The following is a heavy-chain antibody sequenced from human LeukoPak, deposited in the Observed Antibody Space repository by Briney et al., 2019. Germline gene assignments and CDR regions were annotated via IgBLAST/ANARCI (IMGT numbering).Heavy chain of an antibody. V-gene: IGHV1-18*01. CDR2: ISAYNGHT. Sequence: ASVRVSCKASGYTFTSYGISWVRQAPGQGLEWMGWISAYNGHTNYAQKLQGRVTMTTDTSTSTAYMELRSLRSDDTAVYYCARVRLSVRDAFDIWGQGTMVTVSS. CDR1: GYTFTSYG. CDR3: ARVRLSVRDAFDI. D-gene: IGHD3-16*01. J-gene: IGHJ3*02.